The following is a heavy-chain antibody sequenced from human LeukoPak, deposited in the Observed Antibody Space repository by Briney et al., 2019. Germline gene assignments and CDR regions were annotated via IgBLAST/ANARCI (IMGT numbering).Heavy chain of an antibody. V-gene: IGHV4-39*01. J-gene: IGHJ5*02. CDR3: ARLTKVIVATTKFDP. CDR2: MFYSGNT. Sequence: SETLSLTCSVSGASISNNVYFWGWIRQPPGKGLEWIGSMFYSGNTYYNPSLKSRVTISVDTSNNQLSLKLSSVTAADTAVYFCARLTKVIVATTKFDPWGQGTLVIVSS. CDR1: GASISNNVYF. D-gene: IGHD1-26*01.